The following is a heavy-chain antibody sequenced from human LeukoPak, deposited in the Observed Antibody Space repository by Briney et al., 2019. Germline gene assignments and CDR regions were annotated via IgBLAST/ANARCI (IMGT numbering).Heavy chain of an antibody. V-gene: IGHV3-23*01. J-gene: IGHJ4*02. CDR1: GFTFSSYA. D-gene: IGHD3-3*01. CDR3: ARVHRPITIFGVVSFDY. Sequence: GGSLRLSCAASGFTFSSYAMSWVRQAPGKGLEWVSGISSNGASTYYVDSVKGRFTISRDNAKNSLYLQMNSLRAEDTAVYYCARVHRPITIFGVVSFDYWGQGTLVTVSS. CDR2: ISSNGAST.